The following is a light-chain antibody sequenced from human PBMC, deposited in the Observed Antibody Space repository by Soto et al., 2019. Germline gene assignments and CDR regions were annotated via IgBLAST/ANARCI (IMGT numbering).Light chain of an antibody. CDR2: DVS. Sequence: QSALTQPRSVSGSPGQSVTFSCTGTSSDVGGYNYVSWYQQHPGKAPKLMIYDVSKRPSGVPDRFSGSKSGNTASLTISGLQAEDEADYYCCSYAGSYTFVVFGGGTQLTVL. CDR1: SSDVGGYNY. J-gene: IGLJ2*01. CDR3: CSYAGSYTFVV. V-gene: IGLV2-11*01.